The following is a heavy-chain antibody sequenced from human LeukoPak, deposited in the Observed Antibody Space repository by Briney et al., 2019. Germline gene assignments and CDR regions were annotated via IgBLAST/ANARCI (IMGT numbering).Heavy chain of an antibody. CDR2: LSASGGLT. D-gene: IGHD4-11*01. CDR1: GYTFSSYA. Sequence: SCKASGYTFSSYAMSWVRQAPGKGLEWVSGLSASGGLTYYADSVKGRFTISRDNSKNTLYLQMNSLRADDTAVYYCAKGGSSYSEMDYWGQGTLVTVSS. V-gene: IGHV3-23*01. CDR3: AKGGSSYSEMDY. J-gene: IGHJ4*02.